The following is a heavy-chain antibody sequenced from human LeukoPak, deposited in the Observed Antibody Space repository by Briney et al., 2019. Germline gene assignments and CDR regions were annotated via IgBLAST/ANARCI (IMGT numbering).Heavy chain of an antibody. J-gene: IGHJ4*02. CDR2: ITPDSGGT. Sequence: ASVKVSCKASGYTFTGYYMHWVRQAPGQGLEWMGWITPDSGGTNYAQKCQGRVTMTRDTSISTAYMELSRLRSDDTAVYYCAREESLGYFDYWGQGTLVTVSS. CDR3: AREESLGYFDY. V-gene: IGHV1-2*02. D-gene: IGHD7-27*01. CDR1: GYTFTGYY.